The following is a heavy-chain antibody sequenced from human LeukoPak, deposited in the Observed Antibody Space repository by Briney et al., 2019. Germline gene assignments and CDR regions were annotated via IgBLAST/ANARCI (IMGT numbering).Heavy chain of an antibody. CDR2: IYHSGST. V-gene: IGHV4-38-2*01. J-gene: IGHJ4*02. Sequence: SETLSLTCAVSGYSISSDNYWVWIRQPPGQGLEWTGGIYHSGSTYYNPSLKSRVTMSVDTSKNQFSLKLSSVTAADTAVYFCARRIPNGPLDSWGQGTLVIVSS. CDR3: ARRIPNGPLDS. CDR1: GYSISSDNY.